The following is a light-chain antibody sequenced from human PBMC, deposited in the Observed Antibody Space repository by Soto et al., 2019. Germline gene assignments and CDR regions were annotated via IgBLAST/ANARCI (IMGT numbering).Light chain of an antibody. V-gene: IGLV2-11*01. CDR2: DVD. CDR3: CSYAGSYPFV. J-gene: IGLJ1*01. CDR1: SSDVGGYNY. Sequence: QSVATQPRSVSGSPGQSVTISCTGTSSDVGGYNYVSWYQHHPGKAPKLMIYDVDKRPSGVPGRFSGSKSGNTASLTISGLQAEDEADYYCCSYAGSYPFVFGTGTKVTVL.